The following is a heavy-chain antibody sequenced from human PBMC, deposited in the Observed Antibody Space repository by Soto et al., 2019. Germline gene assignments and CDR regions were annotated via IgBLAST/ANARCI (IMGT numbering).Heavy chain of an antibody. CDR1: GGSIRSSSYY. CDR2: IYYSGSP. J-gene: IGHJ4*02. Sequence: PENRCDTCSVSGGSIRSSSYYWGWIRQPPGKGLEWIGSIYYSGSPYYNPSLKSRGTISVDTSKNQFSLKLSSVTAADTAVYYCARRSYDFWGGYPQGEVDSWGQGPLGT. D-gene: IGHD3-3*01. V-gene: IGHV4-39*01. CDR3: ARRSYDFWGGYPQGEVDS.